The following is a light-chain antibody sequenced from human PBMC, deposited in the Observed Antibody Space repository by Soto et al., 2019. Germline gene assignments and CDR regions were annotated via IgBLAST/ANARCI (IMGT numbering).Light chain of an antibody. CDR2: DAS. J-gene: IGKJ1*01. CDR3: QQCATSPLT. CDR1: QSISNNY. Sequence: EIVLTQSPGTLSLSPGERATLSCRASQSISNNYLAWYQQKPGQAPRLLIHDASNRATGIPDRFSGSGSGTDFTLTINRLEPEDFAVYYCQQCATSPLTFGQGTKVEIK. V-gene: IGKV3-20*01.